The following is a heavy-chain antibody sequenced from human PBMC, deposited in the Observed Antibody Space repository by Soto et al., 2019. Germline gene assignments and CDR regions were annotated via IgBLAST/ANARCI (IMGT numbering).Heavy chain of an antibody. CDR3: GGTGGGGD. V-gene: IGHV4-59*01. J-gene: IGHJ4*02. Sequence: QVQLQESGPGLVKPSETLSLTCTVSGASISGYFWNWIRQPPGRGLEWIGYIHSSGSTKYNPSLRGRVPKPLDPPKNPFPLPPGPGPPGDPAVYYCGGTGGGGDWGQGTLVTVSS. CDR2: IHSSGST. D-gene: IGHD3-10*01. CDR1: GASISGYF.